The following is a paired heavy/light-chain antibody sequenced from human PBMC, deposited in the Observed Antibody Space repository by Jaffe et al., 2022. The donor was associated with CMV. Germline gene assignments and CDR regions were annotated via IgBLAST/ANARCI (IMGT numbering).Light chain of an antibody. Sequence: DIQMTQSPSSLSASVGDRVTITCRASQGISNYLAWFQQKPGKAPKSLIHAASSLQSGVPSKFSGSGSGTDFTLTISSLQPEDFATYYCQQYNSYPITFGQGTRLEIK. J-gene: IGKJ5*01. CDR1: QGISNY. CDR2: AAS. V-gene: IGKV1-16*02. CDR3: QQYNSYPIT.
Heavy chain of an antibody. J-gene: IGHJ4*02. V-gene: IGHV4-39*01. CDR3: ARRYGYFDY. CDR1: GGSISSSCCY. Sequence: QLQLQESGPGLVKPSETLSLTCTVSGGSISSSCCYWGWIRQPPGKGLEWIGSIYYSGSTYYNPSLKSRVTISVDTSKNQFSLKLSSVTAADTAVYYCARRYGYFDYWGQGTLVTVSS. D-gene: IGHD1-1*01. CDR2: IYYSGST.